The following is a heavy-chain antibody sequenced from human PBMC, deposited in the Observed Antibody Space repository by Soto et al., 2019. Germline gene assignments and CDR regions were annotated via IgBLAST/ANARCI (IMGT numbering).Heavy chain of an antibody. CDR3: ATTCDSSTYYSPACTEYFHH. Sequence: QVQLVQSGAEEKKPGASVKVSCKASGDTFSHYALHWVRQAPGQRPEWMGWINAGNGDTRFSQTFQGRLTLTRDTSATTDYMELGSLTSEDTAVYYCATTCDSSTYYSPACTEYFHHWGQGTLVTVSS. V-gene: IGHV1-3*05. CDR2: INAGNGDT. J-gene: IGHJ1*01. D-gene: IGHD3-22*01. CDR1: GDTFSHYA.